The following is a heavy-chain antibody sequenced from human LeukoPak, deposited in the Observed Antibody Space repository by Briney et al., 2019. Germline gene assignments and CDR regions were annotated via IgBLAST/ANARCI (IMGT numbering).Heavy chain of an antibody. CDR1: GGSISSYY. J-gene: IGHJ5*02. CDR3: ARYCSSTSCYPGGDWFDP. CDR2: IYTSGST. Sequence: PSETLSLTCTVSGGSISSYYWSWIRQPAGKGLEWIGRIYTSGSTNYNPSLKSRVTMSVDTSKNQFSLKLSSVTAADTAVYYCARYCSSTSCYPGGDWFDPWGQGTLVTVSS. V-gene: IGHV4-4*07. D-gene: IGHD2-2*01.